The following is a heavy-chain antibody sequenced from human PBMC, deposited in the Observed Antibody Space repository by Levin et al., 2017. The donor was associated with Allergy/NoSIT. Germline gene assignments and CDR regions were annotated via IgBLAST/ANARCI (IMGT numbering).Heavy chain of an antibody. Sequence: GGSLRLSCAASGFSFANAWMSWVRQAPGKGLEWVGRKKSDTDGGTTDYAAPVKGRFTISRDDSKNTLYLQMNSLKTEDTAVYYCTTQVVTAIVGDNWFDPWGQGTLVTVSS. D-gene: IGHD1-26*01. V-gene: IGHV3-15*01. J-gene: IGHJ5*02. CDR1: GFSFANAW. CDR2: KKSDTDGGTT. CDR3: TTQVVTAIVGDNWFDP.